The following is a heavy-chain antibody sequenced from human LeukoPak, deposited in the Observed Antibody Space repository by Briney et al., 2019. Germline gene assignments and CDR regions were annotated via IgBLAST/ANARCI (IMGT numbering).Heavy chain of an antibody. CDR3: ARGLGYGSGSYYDYYYYMDV. CDR2: IYYTGST. D-gene: IGHD3-10*01. Sequence: PSETLSLTCTVSGGSISSYYWSWIRQPPGKGLEWIGYIYYTGSTNYNPSLKSRITISVDTSKNQFSLKLSSVTAADTAVYYCARGLGYGSGSYYDYYYYMDVWGKGTTVTVSS. CDR1: GGSISSYY. J-gene: IGHJ6*03. V-gene: IGHV4-59*12.